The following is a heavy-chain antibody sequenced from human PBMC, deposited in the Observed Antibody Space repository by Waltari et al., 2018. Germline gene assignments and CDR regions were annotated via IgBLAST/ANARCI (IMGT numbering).Heavy chain of an antibody. CDR1: GGSLRSGSYY. CDR2: IYTSVST. Sequence: QVQLPESVPGLVTPSRTLSLTCTSSGGSLRSGSYYWSWIRQPAGKGLEWIGYIYTSVSTNYNPSLKSRVTISVDTSKNQFSLKLSSVTAADTAVYYCARDLDAFDIWGQGTMVTVSS. V-gene: IGHV4-61*09. CDR3: ARDLDAFDI. J-gene: IGHJ3*02.